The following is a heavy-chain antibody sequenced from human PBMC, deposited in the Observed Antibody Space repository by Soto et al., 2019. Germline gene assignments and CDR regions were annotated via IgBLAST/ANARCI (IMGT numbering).Heavy chain of an antibody. CDR1: GFTFDDYA. V-gene: IGHV3-9*01. CDR3: AKSSLYSSSWSDFDY. D-gene: IGHD6-13*01. CDR2: ISWNSGSI. Sequence: GGSLRLSCAASGFTFDDYAMHWVRQAPGKGLEWVSGISWNSGSIGYADSVKGRFTISRDNAKNSLYLQMNSLRAEDTALYYCAKSSLYSSSWSDFDYWGQGTLVTVPS. J-gene: IGHJ4*02.